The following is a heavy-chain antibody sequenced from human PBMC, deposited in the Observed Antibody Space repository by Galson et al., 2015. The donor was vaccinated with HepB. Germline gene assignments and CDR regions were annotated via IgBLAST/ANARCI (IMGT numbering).Heavy chain of an antibody. CDR1: GYTFTGYY. D-gene: IGHD2-15*01. Sequence: SCKASGYTFTGYYMHWVRQAPGQGLEWMGWINPNSGGTNYAQKFQGRVTMTRDTSISTAYMELSRLRSDDTAVYYCARDACSGGSCYSGRDAFDIWGQGTMVTVSS. CDR3: ARDACSGGSCYSGRDAFDI. J-gene: IGHJ3*02. V-gene: IGHV1-2*02. CDR2: INPNSGGT.